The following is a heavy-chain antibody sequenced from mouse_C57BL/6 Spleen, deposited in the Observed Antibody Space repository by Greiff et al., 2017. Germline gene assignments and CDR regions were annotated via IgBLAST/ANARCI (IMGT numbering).Heavy chain of an antibody. D-gene: IGHD2-2*01. CDR2: ISDGGSYT. Sequence: EVQLVESGGGLVKPGGSLKLSCAASGFTFSSYAMSWVRQTPEKRLEWVATISDGGSYTYYPDNVKGRFTISRDNAKNNLYLQMSHLKSEDTAMYYCAREGTTMVTTQFAYWGQGTLVTVSA. J-gene: IGHJ3*01. CDR3: AREGTTMVTTQFAY. CDR1: GFTFSSYA. V-gene: IGHV5-4*01.